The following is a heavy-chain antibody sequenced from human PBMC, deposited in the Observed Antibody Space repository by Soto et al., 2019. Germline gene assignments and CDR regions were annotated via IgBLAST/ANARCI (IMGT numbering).Heavy chain of an antibody. CDR3: ATAAVAGFSGDAFDI. CDR2: ISSSSSYI. D-gene: IGHD6-19*01. CDR1: GFTFSSYS. Sequence: EVQLVESGGGLVKPGGSLRLSCAASGFTFSSYSMNWVRQAPGKGLEWVASISSSSSYIYYADSVKGRFTISRDNAKNSLYLQMNSVRAEDTAVYYCATAAVAGFSGDAFDIWGQGTMVTVSS. J-gene: IGHJ3*02. V-gene: IGHV3-21*01.